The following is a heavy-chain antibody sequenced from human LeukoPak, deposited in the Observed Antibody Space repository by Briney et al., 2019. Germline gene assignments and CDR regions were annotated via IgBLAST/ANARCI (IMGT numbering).Heavy chain of an antibody. CDR2: ISYSGST. CDR3: ARSEQLIRTFDY. J-gene: IGHJ4*02. V-gene: IGHV4-59*08. D-gene: IGHD6-13*01. Sequence: SETLSLTCTVSSGSINGYYWSWIRQPPGKGLEWVGYISYSGSTNYNPSLKSRVIILLDTSKNQLSLKLSSVTAADTAVYYCARSEQLIRTFDYWGQRTLVTVSS. CDR1: SGSINGYY.